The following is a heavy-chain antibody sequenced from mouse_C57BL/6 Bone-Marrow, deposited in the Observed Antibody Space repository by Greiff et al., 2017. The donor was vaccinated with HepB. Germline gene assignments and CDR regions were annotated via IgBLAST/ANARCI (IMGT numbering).Heavy chain of an antibody. V-gene: IGHV1-52*01. CDR2: IDPSDSET. CDR3: ARKGVGFDY. Sequence: QVQLQQPGAELVRPGYSVKLSCKASGYTFTSYWMHWVKQRPIQGLEWIGNIDPSDSETHYNQKFKDKATLTVVKSSSTDYMQLSSLTSEDSAVYYWARKGVGFDYWGRGTTLTVSS. J-gene: IGHJ2*01. CDR1: GYTFTSYW.